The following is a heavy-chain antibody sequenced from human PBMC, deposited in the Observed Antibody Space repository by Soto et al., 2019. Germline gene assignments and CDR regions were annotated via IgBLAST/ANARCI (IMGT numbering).Heavy chain of an antibody. CDR2: ISAYNGNK. D-gene: IGHD6-6*01. CDR3: AAVRKLVVYCSCTMDV. Sequence: QLQLLQSGAEVKKPGASVKVSCKASGYTFPNYVITWVRQAPGQWLEWMGWISAYNGNKHYTERLQGRVTMTSDTSKNTDYMELRGLRSYDTAVYYCAAVRKLVVYCSCTMDVWCKGTKVNVS. CDR1: GYTFPNYV. V-gene: IGHV1-18*01. J-gene: IGHJ6*03.